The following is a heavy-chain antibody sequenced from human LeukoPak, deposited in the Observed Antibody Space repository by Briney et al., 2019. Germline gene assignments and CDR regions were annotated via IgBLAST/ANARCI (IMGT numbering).Heavy chain of an antibody. CDR3: ARVPNDYSNCWFDP. CDR1: GGSVSSGSYY. V-gene: IGHV4-61*01. J-gene: IGHJ5*02. D-gene: IGHD4-11*01. Sequence: PSETLSLTCTVSGGSVSSGSYYWSWIRQPPGKGLEWIVYIYYSGSTNYNPSLKSRVTISVDTSKNQFSLKLSSVTAADTAVYYCARVPNDYSNCWFDPWGQGTLVTVSS. CDR2: IYYSGST.